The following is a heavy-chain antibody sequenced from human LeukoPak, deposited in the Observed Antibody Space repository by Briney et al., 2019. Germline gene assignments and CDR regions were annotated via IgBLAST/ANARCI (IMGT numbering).Heavy chain of an antibody. D-gene: IGHD2-15*01. Sequence: GGSLRLSCVTSGFTFGNFGMYWVRQTPDKGLEWVAVIWYDGSNDDYADSVKGRFTISRDNSKSTLYLQMNSLRAEDAAVYHCAVVAANPNRRPFDIWGQGTMVTVSS. V-gene: IGHV3-33*01. CDR3: AVVAANPNRRPFDI. CDR1: GFTFGNFG. CDR2: IWYDGSND. J-gene: IGHJ3*02.